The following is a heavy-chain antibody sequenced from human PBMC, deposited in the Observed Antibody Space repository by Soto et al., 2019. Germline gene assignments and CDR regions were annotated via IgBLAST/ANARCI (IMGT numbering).Heavy chain of an antibody. D-gene: IGHD3-16*01. J-gene: IGHJ4*02. Sequence: EVQLVESGGGLVKPGGSLRLSCAASGFSFSNAWMSWVRQAPGKGLEWVGRIKSKADGGTADYAAPVKGRFTISRDDSINSLYLQINCLKTEDTAVYYCQTAWGLEYWGQGTLVTVSS. CDR1: GFSFSNAW. CDR2: IKSKADGGTA. CDR3: QTAWGLEY. V-gene: IGHV3-15*01.